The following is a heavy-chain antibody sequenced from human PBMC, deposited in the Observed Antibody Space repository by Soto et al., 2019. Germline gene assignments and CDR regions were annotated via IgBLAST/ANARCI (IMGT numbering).Heavy chain of an antibody. D-gene: IGHD3-9*01. CDR2: FYYSGST. CDR1: GGSISSYY. Sequence: SETLSLTCTVSGGSISSYYWSWIRQPPGKGLEWIGYFYYSGSTNYNPSLKSRVTISVDTSKNQFSLKLSSVTAADTAVYYCARGQRGDYDILTGQYRGYYYGMDVWGQGTTVTVSS. V-gene: IGHV4-59*01. J-gene: IGHJ6*02. CDR3: ARGQRGDYDILTGQYRGYYYGMDV.